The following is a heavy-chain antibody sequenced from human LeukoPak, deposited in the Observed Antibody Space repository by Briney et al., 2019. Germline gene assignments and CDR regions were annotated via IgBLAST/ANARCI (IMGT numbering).Heavy chain of an antibody. CDR1: GYTFTSYD. V-gene: IGHV1-8*03. CDR2: MNPNSGNT. J-gene: IGHJ4*02. CDR3: ARGVPPHYDFWSGYSVGYFDY. D-gene: IGHD3-3*01. Sequence: ASVKVSCKASGYTFTSYDINWVRQATGQGLEWMGWMNPNSGNTGYAQKFQGRVTITRNTSMSTAYMELSSLRSEDTAVYYCARGVPPHYDFWSGYSVGYFDYWGQGTLVTVSS.